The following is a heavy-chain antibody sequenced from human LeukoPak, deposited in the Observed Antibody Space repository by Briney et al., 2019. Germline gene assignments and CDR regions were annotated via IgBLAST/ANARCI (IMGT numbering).Heavy chain of an antibody. CDR2: ISYDGGNK. CDR3: ARIQVDTAMAHDAFDI. J-gene: IGHJ3*02. CDR1: GFTFSTFA. Sequence: GRSLRLSCAASGFTFSTFAMHWVRQAPGKGLEWVAVISYDGGNKYYADSVKGRFTISRDNSKNTLYLQVNSLRAEDTAVYYCARIQVDTAMAHDAFDIWGQGTMVTVSS. D-gene: IGHD5-18*01. V-gene: IGHV3-30*04.